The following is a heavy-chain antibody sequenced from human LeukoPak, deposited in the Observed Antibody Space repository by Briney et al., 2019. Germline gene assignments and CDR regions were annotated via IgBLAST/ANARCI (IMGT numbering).Heavy chain of an antibody. Sequence: SVTVSCKASGGTFSSYAISWVRQPPGQGLEWMGGIIPIFGTANYAQKFQGRVTITADESTSTAYMELSSLRSEDTAVYYCARDQVDGVITFRLLYWGQGTLVTVSS. CDR2: IIPIFGTA. D-gene: IGHD3-22*01. J-gene: IGHJ4*02. V-gene: IGHV1-69*13. CDR1: GGTFSSYA. CDR3: ARDQVDGVITFRLLY.